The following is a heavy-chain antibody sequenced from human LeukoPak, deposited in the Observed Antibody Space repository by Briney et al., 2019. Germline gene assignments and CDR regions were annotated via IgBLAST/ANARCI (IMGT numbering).Heavy chain of an antibody. CDR1: GYTFTSYY. V-gene: IGHV1-46*01. Sequence: ASVKVSCKASGYTFTSYYMHWVRQAPGQGLEWMGIINPSGGSTSYAQKFQGRVTMTRDTSTSTVYMELSSLRSEDTAVYYCARERFYGGKVRKDDHGPTNYYGMDVWGQGTTVTVSS. J-gene: IGHJ6*02. CDR3: ARERFYGGKVRKDDHGPTNYYGMDV. CDR2: INPSGGST. D-gene: IGHD4-23*01.